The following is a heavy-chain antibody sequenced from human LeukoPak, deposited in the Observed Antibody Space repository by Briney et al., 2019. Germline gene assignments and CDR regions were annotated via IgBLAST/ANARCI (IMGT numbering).Heavy chain of an antibody. CDR1: GFTFSSFH. J-gene: IGHJ4*02. D-gene: IGHD3-3*01. Sequence: PGGSLRLSCAASGFTFSSFHINWVRQAPGKGLEWLSYISRDSTTIYYADSVKGRFTISRDNAKNSLYLQMNSLRAEDTAVYYCAKDLHLFGVVIIIGYWGQGTLVTVSS. CDR2: ISRDSTTI. V-gene: IGHV3-48*01. CDR3: AKDLHLFGVVIIIGY.